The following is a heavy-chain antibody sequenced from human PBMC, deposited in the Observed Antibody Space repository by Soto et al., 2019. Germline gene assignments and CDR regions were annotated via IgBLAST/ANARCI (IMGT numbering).Heavy chain of an antibody. CDR3: ARVHGSGSYDTY. J-gene: IGHJ4*02. Sequence: QVQLQESGPGLVKPSQTLSLTCTVSGGSISSGGYYWSWIRQHPGKGLEWIGYIYYSGSTYYNPSLKSRVTIAVDTSKNQFSLKLSSVTAADTAMYYCARVHGSGSYDTYWGQGILVTGSS. D-gene: IGHD3-10*01. V-gene: IGHV4-31*03. CDR2: IYYSGST. CDR1: GGSISSGGYY.